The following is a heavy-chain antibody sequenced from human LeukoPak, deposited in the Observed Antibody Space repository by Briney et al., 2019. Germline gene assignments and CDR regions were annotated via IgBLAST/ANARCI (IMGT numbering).Heavy chain of an antibody. J-gene: IGHJ4*02. CDR1: GFTFSSYA. V-gene: IGHV3-23*01. CDR3: AKDLAGDSCGFLADY. Sequence: GGSLRLSSAASGFTFSSYAMSRVRQGPGKGLEWVSAISGSGGSTYYADSVKGRFTISTDNSKNTLYLQMNSLRAEDTAVYYCAKDLAGDSCGFLADYWGQGTLVTVSS. CDR2: ISGSGGST. D-gene: IGHD5-18*01.